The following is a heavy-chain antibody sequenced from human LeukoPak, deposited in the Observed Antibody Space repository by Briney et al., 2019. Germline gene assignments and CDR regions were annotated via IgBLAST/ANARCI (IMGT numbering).Heavy chain of an antibody. V-gene: IGHV4-39*01. CDR2: IYYSGST. Sequence: SETLSLTCTVSGGSISSSSYYWGWIRQPPGKGLEWIGSIYYSGSTYHNPSLKSRVTISVDTSKNQFSLKLSSVTAADTAVYYCAGPGVVVIATSFAFDIWGQGTMVTVSS. D-gene: IGHD2-21*01. CDR3: AGPGVVVIATSFAFDI. CDR1: GGSISSSSYY. J-gene: IGHJ3*02.